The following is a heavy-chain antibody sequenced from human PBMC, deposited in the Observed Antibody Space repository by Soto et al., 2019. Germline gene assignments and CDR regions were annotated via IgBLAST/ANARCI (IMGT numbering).Heavy chain of an antibody. CDR2: INHSGST. Sequence: SETLSLTCAVYGGSFSGYYWSWIRQPPGKGLEWIGEINHSGSTNYNPSHKSRVTISVDTSKNQFSLKLSSVAAADTAVYYGARAGKVTADAQFDYWGQGTLVTVSS. D-gene: IGHD2-21*02. CDR1: GGSFSGYY. V-gene: IGHV4-34*01. J-gene: IGHJ4*02. CDR3: ARAGKVTADAQFDY.